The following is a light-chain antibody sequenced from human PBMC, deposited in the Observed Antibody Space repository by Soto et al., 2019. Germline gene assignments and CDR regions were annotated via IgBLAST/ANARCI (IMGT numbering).Light chain of an antibody. CDR3: SSYTSSSTGV. CDR1: SSDVGGYNY. V-gene: IGLV2-14*01. CDR2: EVS. Sequence: QSALTQPASVSVSPGQSSTISCTGTSSDVGGYNYVSWYQQHPGKAPKLMIYEVSNRPSGVSNRFSGSKSGNTASLTISRLQAEDEAYYYCSSYTSSSTGVFGGGTQLNVL. J-gene: IGLJ3*02.